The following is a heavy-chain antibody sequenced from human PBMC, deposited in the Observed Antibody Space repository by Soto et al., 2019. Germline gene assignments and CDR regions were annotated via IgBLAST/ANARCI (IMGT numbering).Heavy chain of an antibody. J-gene: IGHJ3*02. Sequence: SETLSLTCTVSGGSISSGGYYWSWIRQHPGKGLECIGYIYYSGSTYYNPSLKSRVTISVDTSKNQFSLKLSSVTAADTAVYYCARSRYDYVWGSYAFDIWGQGTMVTVS. V-gene: IGHV4-31*03. CDR2: IYYSGST. CDR3: ARSRYDYVWGSYAFDI. CDR1: GGSISSGGYY. D-gene: IGHD3-16*01.